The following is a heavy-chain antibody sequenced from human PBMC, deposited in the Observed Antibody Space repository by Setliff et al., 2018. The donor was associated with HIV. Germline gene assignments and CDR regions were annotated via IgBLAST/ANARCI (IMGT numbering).Heavy chain of an antibody. J-gene: IGHJ5*02. Sequence: ASVKVSCKASGYTFNNYGISWVRQAPGQGLEWVGWISTYNGNTNYAQKFQGRVTLTTDASTNTAYMELRGLKSDDTAMYYCARDRGRGNWLDPWGQGTLVTVSS. CDR3: ARDRGRGNWLDP. D-gene: IGHD3-16*01. V-gene: IGHV1-18*01. CDR1: GYTFNNYG. CDR2: ISTYNGNT.